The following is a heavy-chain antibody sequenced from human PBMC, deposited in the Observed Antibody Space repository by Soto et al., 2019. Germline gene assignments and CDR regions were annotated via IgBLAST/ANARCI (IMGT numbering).Heavy chain of an antibody. D-gene: IGHD6-6*01. V-gene: IGHV3-9*01. Sequence: EVQLVESGGGLAQPGRSLRLSCVASGFIFEDYDMHWVRQVPGKGLGWVSSITSNSGAIKYADSVKGRFTLSRDNAKNSMYLQMNGLRVEDTAFYFCVKGTFSSSKVIFDYWGQGTLVTVSS. CDR2: ITSNSGAI. CDR1: GFIFEDYD. CDR3: VKGTFSSSKVIFDY. J-gene: IGHJ4*02.